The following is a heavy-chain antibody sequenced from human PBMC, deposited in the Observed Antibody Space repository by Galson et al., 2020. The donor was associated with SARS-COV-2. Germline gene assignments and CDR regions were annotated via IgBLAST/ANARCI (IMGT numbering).Heavy chain of an antibody. CDR2: ISHDGSNK. CDR3: AKDWGYCSSTSCRSNYYYYGMDV. Sequence: TGGSLRLSCAASGFPYSSYGMHWVRQAPGKGLEWVAVISHDGSNKYYADSAKGRFTISRDHSKNTLYLQMNSLRAEDTAVYYCAKDWGYCSSTSCRSNYYYYGMDVWGQGTTVTVSS. D-gene: IGHD2-2*01. CDR1: GFPYSSYG. V-gene: IGHV3-30*18. J-gene: IGHJ6*02.